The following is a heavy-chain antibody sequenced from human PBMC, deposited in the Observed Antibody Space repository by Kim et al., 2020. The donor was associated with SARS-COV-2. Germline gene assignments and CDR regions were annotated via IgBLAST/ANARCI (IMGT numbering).Heavy chain of an antibody. CDR3: AQKVIAVAGTEDYYYYGMDV. D-gene: IGHD6-19*01. J-gene: IGHJ6*02. CDR2: IIPIFGTA. Sequence: SVKVSCKASGGTFSSYASSWVRQAPGQGLEWMGGIIPIFGTANYAQKFQGRVTITADESTSTAYMELSSLRSEDTAVYYCAQKVIAVAGTEDYYYYGMDVWGQGTTVTVSS. V-gene: IGHV1-69*13. CDR1: GGTFSSYA.